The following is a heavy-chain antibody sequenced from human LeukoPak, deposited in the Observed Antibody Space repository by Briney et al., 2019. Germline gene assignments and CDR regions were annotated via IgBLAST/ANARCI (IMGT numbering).Heavy chain of an antibody. CDR1: GGSISSGSYY. CDR3: ARDSSRWLQSGRVFDH. CDR2: IYTSGST. D-gene: IGHD5-24*01. V-gene: IGHV4-61*02. Sequence: PSETLSLTCTVSGGSISSGSYYWSWIRQPAGKGLEWIGRIYTSGSTNYNPSLKSRVTISVDTSKNQFSPKLSSVTAADTAVYYCARDSSRWLQSGRVFDHWGQGTLVTVSS. J-gene: IGHJ4*02.